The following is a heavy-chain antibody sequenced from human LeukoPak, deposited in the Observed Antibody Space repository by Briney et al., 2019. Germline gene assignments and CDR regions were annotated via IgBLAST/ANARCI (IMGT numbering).Heavy chain of an antibody. V-gene: IGHV1-2*02. CDR2: INPNSGGT. CDR1: GYTFTTYG. J-gene: IGHJ6*03. CDR3: ARGPYYYDSSGYEGYYYYMDV. D-gene: IGHD3-22*01. Sequence: GASVKVSCKASGYTFTTYGISWVRQAPGQGLEWMGWINPNSGGTNYAQKFQGRVTMTRDTSISTAYMELSRLRSDDTAVYYCARGPYYYDSSGYEGYYYYMDVWGKGTTVTISS.